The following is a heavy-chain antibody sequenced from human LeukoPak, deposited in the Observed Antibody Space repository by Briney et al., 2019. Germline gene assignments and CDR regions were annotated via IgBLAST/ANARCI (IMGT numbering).Heavy chain of an antibody. CDR3: AKNFAGQGYGEHSLQRFFDY. J-gene: IGHJ4*02. D-gene: IGHD4/OR15-4a*01. Sequence: GGSLRLSCAGSGFTFGHHGMHWVRQTPDKGLEWVAVIWHDGSQKYYADSVKGRFTISRDNSKKTLYLHMNPLRTEDAAVYYCAKNFAGQGYGEHSLQRFFDYWGQGTLVTVSS. CDR1: GFTFGHHG. CDR2: IWHDGSQK. V-gene: IGHV3-30*02.